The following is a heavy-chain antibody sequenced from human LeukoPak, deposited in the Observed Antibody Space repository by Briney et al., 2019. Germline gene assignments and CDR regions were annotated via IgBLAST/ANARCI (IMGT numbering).Heavy chain of an antibody. CDR1: GFTFSSYG. CDR3: ARGAPTMVRGVITPDY. Sequence: GGSLRLSCAASGFTFSSYGMHWVRQAPGKGLEWVAVISYDGSNKYYADSVKGRFTISRDNSKNTLYLQMNSLRAEDTAVYYCARGAPTMVRGVITPDYWGQGTLVTVSS. J-gene: IGHJ4*02. CDR2: ISYDGSNK. D-gene: IGHD3-10*01. V-gene: IGHV3-30*03.